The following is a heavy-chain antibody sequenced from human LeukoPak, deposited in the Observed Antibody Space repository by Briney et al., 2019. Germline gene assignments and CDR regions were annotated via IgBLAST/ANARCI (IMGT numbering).Heavy chain of an antibody. Sequence: ASVKVSCKASGYTFTGYYMHWVRQAPGQGFEWMGWINPNSGGTNYAQKFQGRVTMTRDTSISTAYMELSRLRSDDTAVYYCARAVGATLTLGYWGQGTLVTVSS. D-gene: IGHD1-26*01. J-gene: IGHJ4*02. CDR3: ARAVGATLTLGY. CDR1: GYTFTGYY. CDR2: INPNSGGT. V-gene: IGHV1-2*02.